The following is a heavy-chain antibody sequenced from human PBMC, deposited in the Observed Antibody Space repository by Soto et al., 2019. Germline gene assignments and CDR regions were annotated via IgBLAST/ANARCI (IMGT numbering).Heavy chain of an antibody. V-gene: IGHV1-8*01. D-gene: IGHD4-17*01. Sequence: GASVKVSCKASGYTFTSYDINWVRQATGQGLEWMGWMNPNSGNTGYAQKFQGRVTMTRNTSISTAYMELSSLRSEDTAVYYCARGPRDYGDSTIPPFIWYFDLWGRGTLVTVSS. J-gene: IGHJ2*01. CDR1: GYTFTSYD. CDR2: MNPNSGNT. CDR3: ARGPRDYGDSTIPPFIWYFDL.